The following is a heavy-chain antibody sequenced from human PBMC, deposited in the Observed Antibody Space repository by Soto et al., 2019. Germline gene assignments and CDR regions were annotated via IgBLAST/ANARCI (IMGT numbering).Heavy chain of an antibody. CDR3: ARHGATAVEFGELLPIYFDY. Sequence: SETLSLTCAVSGYSISSSNWWGWIRQPPGKGLEWIGYIYYSGSTYYNPSLKSRVTMSVDTSKNQFSLKLSSVTAVDTAVYYCARHGATAVEFGELLPIYFDYWGQGVLVTVSS. CDR1: GYSISSSNW. J-gene: IGHJ4*02. D-gene: IGHD3-10*01. CDR2: IYYSGST. V-gene: IGHV4-28*01.